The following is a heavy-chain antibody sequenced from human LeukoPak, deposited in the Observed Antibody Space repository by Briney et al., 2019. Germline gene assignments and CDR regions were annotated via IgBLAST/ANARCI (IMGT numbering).Heavy chain of an antibody. V-gene: IGHV3-23*01. CDR2: ISGSGGST. Sequence: GGSLRLSCAASGFTFSSYAMSWVRQAPGKGLEWVSAISGSGGSTYYADSVKGRFTISRDNSKNTPYLQMNSLRAEDTAVYYCAKDRYSSGWLYWGQGTLVTVSS. CDR3: AKDRYSSGWLY. CDR1: GFTFSSYA. J-gene: IGHJ4*02. D-gene: IGHD6-19*01.